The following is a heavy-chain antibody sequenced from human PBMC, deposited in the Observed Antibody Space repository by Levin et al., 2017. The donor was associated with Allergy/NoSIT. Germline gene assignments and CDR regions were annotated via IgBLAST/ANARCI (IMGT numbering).Heavy chain of an antibody. Sequence: SQTLSLTCTVSGGSISSGDYYWSWIRQPPGKGLEWIGYIYYSGSTYYNPSLKSRVTISVDTSKNQFSLKLSSVTAADTAVYYCARNGRFERFWGYGMDVWGQGTTVTVSS. D-gene: IGHD3-16*01. CDR1: GGSISSGDYY. J-gene: IGHJ6*02. CDR3: ARNGRFERFWGYGMDV. V-gene: IGHV4-30-4*01. CDR2: IYYSGST.